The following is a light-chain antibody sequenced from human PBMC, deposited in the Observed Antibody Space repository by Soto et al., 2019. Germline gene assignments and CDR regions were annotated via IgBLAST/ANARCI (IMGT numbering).Light chain of an antibody. CDR3: QNYDSDPYN. CDR1: HDINNF. CDR2: AAS. J-gene: IGKJ2*01. Sequence: EIRLTQSPSSLSASVGDRVTIACRASHDINNFLAWCQQKPGKVPELLMYAASSLKSGVPSRFSGSGSGTDFTLTIDALQPEDLGTYNCQNYDSDPYNFGHATKLEIK. V-gene: IGKV1-27*01.